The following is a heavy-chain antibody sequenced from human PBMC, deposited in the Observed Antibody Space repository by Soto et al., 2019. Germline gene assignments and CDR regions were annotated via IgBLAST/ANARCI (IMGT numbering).Heavy chain of an antibody. V-gene: IGHV4-4*02. CDR1: GGSMYSPNW. D-gene: IGHD2-15*01. CDR2: IYHSEST. J-gene: IGHJ4*02. CDR3: ARGSTRIRGLFDY. Sequence: SETLSLTCAVSGGSMYSPNWWTWVRQTPGKGLQWIGEIYHSESTNYNPSLKSRVTISVDKSKNQFSLKLTSLTAADTAIYYCARGSTRIRGLFDYWGQGLLVTVSS.